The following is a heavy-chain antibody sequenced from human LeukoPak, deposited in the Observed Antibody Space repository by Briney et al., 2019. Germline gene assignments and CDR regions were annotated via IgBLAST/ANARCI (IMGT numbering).Heavy chain of an antibody. D-gene: IGHD3-10*01. CDR3: AKVMKGSERLTMVRGVIIKTAGLYYMDV. Sequence: GGSLRLSCAASGFTLSSYTMSWVRQAPGKGLEWVSSISASGGSTNYADSVKGRFTISRDNSKNTVYLQMNSLRAEDTAVYYCAKVMKGSERLTMVRGVIIKTAGLYYMDVWGKGTTVTVSS. J-gene: IGHJ6*03. V-gene: IGHV3-23*01. CDR2: ISASGGST. CDR1: GFTLSSYT.